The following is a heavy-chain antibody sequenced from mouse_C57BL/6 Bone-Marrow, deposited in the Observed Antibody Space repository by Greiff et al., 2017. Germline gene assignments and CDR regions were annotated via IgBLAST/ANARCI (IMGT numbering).Heavy chain of an antibody. J-gene: IGHJ1*03. CDR1: GYTFTDYY. CDR2: INPNNGGT. V-gene: IGHV1-26*01. CDR3: ARHYGSSYWYFDV. D-gene: IGHD1-1*01. Sequence: EVQLQQSGPELVKPGASVKISCKASGYTFTDYYMNWVKPSHGKSLEWIGDINPNNGGTSYNQKFKGKATLTVDKYSSTAYMELRSLTSADSAVYYCARHYGSSYWYFDVWGTGTTVTVSS.